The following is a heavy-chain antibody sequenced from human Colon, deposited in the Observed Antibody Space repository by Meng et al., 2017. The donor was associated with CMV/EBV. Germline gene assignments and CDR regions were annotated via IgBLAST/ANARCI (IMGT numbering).Heavy chain of an antibody. CDR1: GYTFTDNY. D-gene: IGHD3-22*01. V-gene: IGHV1-2*02. J-gene: IGHJ4*02. Sequence: QGQGVEAGAEVKKPGASVKVSCQASGYTFTDNYMHWVRQAPGQGLEWMGWINPNSGGTNYAQKFQGRVTMTRDTSISTAYMELSRLRSDDTAVYYCARGKNYYDSSGYRKGLDYWGQGTLVTVSS. CDR2: INPNSGGT. CDR3: ARGKNYYDSSGYRKGLDY.